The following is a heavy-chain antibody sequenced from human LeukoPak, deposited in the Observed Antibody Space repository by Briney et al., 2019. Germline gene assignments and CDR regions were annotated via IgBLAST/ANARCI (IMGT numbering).Heavy chain of an antibody. CDR3: ARGGYTYGSGYYYGMDV. V-gene: IGHV3-53*01. Sequence: PGGSLRLSCAASGFTVSSNYMSWVRQAPGKGLEWVSVIYNGGSTYYADSAKGRFTISRDNSKNTLYLQMNSLRAEDTAVYYCARGGYTYGSGYYYGMDVWGQGTTVTVSS. J-gene: IGHJ6*02. CDR1: GFTVSSNY. CDR2: IYNGGST. D-gene: IGHD5-18*01.